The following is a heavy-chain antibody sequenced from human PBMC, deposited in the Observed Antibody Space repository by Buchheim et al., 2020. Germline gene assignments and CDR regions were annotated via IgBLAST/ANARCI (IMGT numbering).Heavy chain of an antibody. CDR1: GYSFTSYW. D-gene: IGHD3-3*01. CDR3: ARHGRVTIFGVVITYGMDV. Sequence: EVQLVQSGAEVKKPGGSLRISCKGSGYSFTSYWISWVRQMPGKGLEWMGRIDPSDSYTNYSPSFQGHVTISADKSISTAYLQWSSLKASDTAMYYCARHGRVTIFGVVITYGMDVWGQGTT. J-gene: IGHJ6*02. CDR2: IDPSDSYT. V-gene: IGHV5-10-1*03.